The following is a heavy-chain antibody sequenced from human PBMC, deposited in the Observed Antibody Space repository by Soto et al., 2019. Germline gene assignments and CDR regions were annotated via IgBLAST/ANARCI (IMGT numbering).Heavy chain of an antibody. V-gene: IGHV4-31*03. CDR3: ARATGTLRSRNCDY. Sequence: TLSLTCSVSGGSISTFGRYWTWILQPPWKCLEWIGSIYHTGSTYYSKSLRSRLTMSVDTSKSQFSLRLSSVTAADTAVYYCARATGTLRSRNCDYWGQGSLVTVSS. J-gene: IGHJ4*02. D-gene: IGHD1-1*01. CDR2: IYHTGST. CDR1: GGSISTFGRY.